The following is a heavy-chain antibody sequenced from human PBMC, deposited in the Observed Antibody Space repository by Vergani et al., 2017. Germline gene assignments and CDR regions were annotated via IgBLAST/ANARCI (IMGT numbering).Heavy chain of an antibody. CDR3: ARDRNWNDGFDY. CDR2: IWYDGSKE. CDR1: GFTLSSHA. J-gene: IGHJ4*02. V-gene: IGHV3-33*01. D-gene: IGHD1-1*01. Sequence: QVQLAESGGGVVQPGRSLRLSCAGSGFTLSSHAMHWVRQAPGKGLEWVAFIWYDGSKEYYADSVKGRFTISRDNSKNTLYLQMNNLRAEDTAVYYCARDRNWNDGFDYWGQGTLVTVSS.